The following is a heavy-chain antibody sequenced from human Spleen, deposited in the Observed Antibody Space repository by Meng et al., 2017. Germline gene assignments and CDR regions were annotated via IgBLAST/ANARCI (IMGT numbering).Heavy chain of an antibody. CDR3: ASTCGGGSCAYFDS. Sequence: GSLRLSCAVYGGSFSAYYWSWIRQPPGKGLEWIGEIDHSGNTNYNPSLKSRVTISVDTSKNQFSLKLTPVTAADTAVYFCASTCGGGSCAYFDSWGQGTLVTVSS. V-gene: IGHV4-34*01. CDR1: GGSFSAYY. D-gene: IGHD2-15*01. CDR2: IDHSGNT. J-gene: IGHJ4*02.